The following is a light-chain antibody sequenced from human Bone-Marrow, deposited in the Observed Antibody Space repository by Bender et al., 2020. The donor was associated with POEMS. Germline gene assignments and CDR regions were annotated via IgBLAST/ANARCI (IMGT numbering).Light chain of an antibody. J-gene: IGLJ2*01. CDR2: DVN. CDR3: SSFAGSNNPVV. V-gene: IGLV2-11*01. CDR1: SSDVGGYSF. Sequence: QSALTQPRSVSGSPGQSVTISCTGTSSDVGGYSFVSWYQQRPGKAPKLMIYDVNKRPSGVSSRFSGSKSGNTASLTISGLQAEDEADYYCSSFAGSNNPVVFGGGTKLTVL.